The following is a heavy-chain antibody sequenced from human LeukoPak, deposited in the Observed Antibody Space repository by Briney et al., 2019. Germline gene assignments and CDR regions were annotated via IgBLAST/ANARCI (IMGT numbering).Heavy chain of an antibody. J-gene: IGHJ2*01. D-gene: IGHD3-10*01. CDR3: ARYYYGSGSYRYFDL. Sequence: GGSLRLPCAASGFTFSSYAMHWVGQAPGQGLEWVAVISYDGSNNFYADSVKGRFTISRYNSKNPLYLKVNSLRDEATSVYNCARYYYGSGSYRYFDLWGRGTLVTVSS. CDR1: GFTFSSYA. CDR2: ISYDGSNN. V-gene: IGHV3-30-3*01.